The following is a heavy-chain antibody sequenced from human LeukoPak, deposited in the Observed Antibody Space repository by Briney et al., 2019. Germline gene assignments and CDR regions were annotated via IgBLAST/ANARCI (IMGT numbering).Heavy chain of an antibody. CDR1: GYTFTGYY. J-gene: IGHJ5*02. CDR3: AREARMAVAGTLAWFDP. D-gene: IGHD6-19*01. CDR2: INPNSGGT. Sequence: GASVKVSCKASGYTFTGYYMHWVRQAPGQGLEWMGWINPNSGGTNYAQKFQGRVTMTRDTSISTAYMELSRLRSDDTAVYYCAREARMAVAGTLAWFDPWGQGTLVTVSS. V-gene: IGHV1-2*02.